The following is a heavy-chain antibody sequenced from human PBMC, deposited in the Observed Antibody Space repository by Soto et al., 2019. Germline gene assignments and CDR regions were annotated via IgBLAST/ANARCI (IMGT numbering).Heavy chain of an antibody. CDR3: ARDSTFVDYYYYGMDV. V-gene: IGHV3-30-3*01. CDR1: GFTFSSYA. J-gene: IGHJ6*02. D-gene: IGHD3-10*01. CDR2: ISYDGSNK. Sequence: PGGSLRLSCAASGFTFSSYAMHWVRQAPGKGLEWVAVISYDGSNKYYADSVKGRFTISRDNSKNTLYLQMNSLRAEDTAVYYCARDSTFVDYYYYGMDVWGQGTTVTVSS.